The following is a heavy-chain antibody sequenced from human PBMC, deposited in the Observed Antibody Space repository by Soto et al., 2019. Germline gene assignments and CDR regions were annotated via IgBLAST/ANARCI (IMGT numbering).Heavy chain of an antibody. CDR2: ISSGGGS. CDR1: GFTLSNYA. D-gene: IGHD4-17*01. J-gene: IGHJ3*01. Sequence: GGSLSLSCEVSGFTLSNYAMTWVRQVPGKGLEWVASISSGGGSSHADSVKGRFTISRDNSKNTVYLQMNSLRDEDTAVYYCGRDPNGDYVGAFDFWGQGTMVTVSS. CDR3: GRDPNGDYVGAFDF. V-gene: IGHV3-23*01.